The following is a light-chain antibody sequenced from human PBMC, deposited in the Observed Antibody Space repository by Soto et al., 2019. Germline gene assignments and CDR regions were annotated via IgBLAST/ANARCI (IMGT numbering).Light chain of an antibody. CDR3: QQYDTYYT. CDR1: QSLVYSDGNAY. V-gene: IGKV2-30*01. CDR2: KVS. J-gene: IGKJ2*01. Sequence: DVVMTQSPLSLPVTLGQPASISCRSNQSLVYSDGNAYLNWFQQRPGQYPRRLIYKVSNRDSRVPDRFSGSGSGTEFTLTINSLQPDDFATYYCQQYDTYYTFGQGTKVDIK.